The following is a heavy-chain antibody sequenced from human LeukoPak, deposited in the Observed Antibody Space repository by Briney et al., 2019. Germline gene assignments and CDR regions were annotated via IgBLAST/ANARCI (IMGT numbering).Heavy chain of an antibody. CDR3: ARSVCYYYTMDV. D-gene: IGHD2-15*01. CDR2: ISGSGSDL. V-gene: IGHV3-11*01. J-gene: IGHJ6*02. Sequence: GGSLRLSCVACGFTFSDYYMSWVRQAPGRGLEWVSYISGSGSDLYYADSVKGRFTISRDNAKNSLFLQMNSLRAEDTAVYYCARSVCYYYTMDVWGQGTTVTVSS. CDR1: GFTFSDYY.